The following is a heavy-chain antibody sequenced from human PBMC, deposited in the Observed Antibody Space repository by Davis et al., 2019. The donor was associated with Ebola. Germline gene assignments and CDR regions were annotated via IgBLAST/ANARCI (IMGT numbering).Heavy chain of an antibody. V-gene: IGHV4-34*01. CDR1: GGSLSGYY. CDR3: ARIETMVNVFSDFYYGMDV. Sequence: MPSETLSLTCAVYGGSLSGYYWGWIRQTPGKGLEWIGEISSSGGTTYNPSLKSRVTVLVDRSKSQFSLRLRSVTAANTGVYFCARIETMVNVFSDFYYGMDVWGQGTTVTVSS. CDR2: ISSSGGT. D-gene: IGHD2-8*01. J-gene: IGHJ6*02.